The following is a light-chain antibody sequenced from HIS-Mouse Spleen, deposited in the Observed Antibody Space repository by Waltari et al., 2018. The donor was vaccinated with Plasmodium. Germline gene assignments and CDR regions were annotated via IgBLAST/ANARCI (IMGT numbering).Light chain of an antibody. CDR3: QSADSSGTPNWV. J-gene: IGLJ3*02. CDR1: ALPKQY. V-gene: IGLV3-25*03. CDR2: KDS. Sequence: SYELTQPPSVSVSPGQTARITCSGDALPKQYAYWYQQKPGQALVLVIYKDSERASGIPERFSGSSSGTTVTLTISGVQAEDEADYYCQSADSSGTPNWVFGGGTELTVL.